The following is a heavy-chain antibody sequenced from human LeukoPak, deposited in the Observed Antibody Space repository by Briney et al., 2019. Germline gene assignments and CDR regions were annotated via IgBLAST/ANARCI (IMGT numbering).Heavy chain of an antibody. CDR1: GGSISSGDYY. D-gene: IGHD7-27*01. J-gene: IGHJ3*02. CDR2: IYDSGST. V-gene: IGHV4-30-4*08. CDR3: ASINWGWNAFNI. Sequence: SETLSLTCSVSGGSISSGDYYWSWIRQPPGKGLEWIGHIYDSGSTYYNPSLKSRVTISIDTSKNQFSLKLSSVTTADTAVYYCASINWGWNAFNIWGQGTMVTVSS.